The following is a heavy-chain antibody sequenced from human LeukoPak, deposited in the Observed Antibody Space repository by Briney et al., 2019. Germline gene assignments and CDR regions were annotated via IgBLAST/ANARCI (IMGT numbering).Heavy chain of an antibody. CDR1: GYTFTSYY. D-gene: IGHD2-21*02. Sequence: GASVKVSCKASGYTFTSYYMHWVRQAPGQGLEWMGGIIPFFGTANYAQKFQGRVTITADESTSTAYMELSSLRSEDTAVYYCARDQCGGDCYHPYYFDYWGQGTLVTVSS. CDR3: ARDQCGGDCYHPYYFDY. J-gene: IGHJ4*02. V-gene: IGHV1-69*13. CDR2: IIPFFGTA.